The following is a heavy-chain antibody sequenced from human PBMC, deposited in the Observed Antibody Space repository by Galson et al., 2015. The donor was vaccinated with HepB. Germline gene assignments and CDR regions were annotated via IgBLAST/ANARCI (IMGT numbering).Heavy chain of an antibody. CDR3: AKELFSLREYKVGEIVPSEQYGIDV. D-gene: IGHD1/OR15-1a*01. V-gene: IGHV3-23*01. Sequence: SLRLSCATSGFNFFDYAMSWVRQAPGKGLEWVSVISDSGDTTNYADSVKGRFIISRDNSKNILYLQMNSLRDEDTAVYYCAKELFSLREYKVGEIVPSEQYGIDVWGQGTTVTVSS. J-gene: IGHJ6*02. CDR2: ISDSGDTT. CDR1: GFNFFDYA.